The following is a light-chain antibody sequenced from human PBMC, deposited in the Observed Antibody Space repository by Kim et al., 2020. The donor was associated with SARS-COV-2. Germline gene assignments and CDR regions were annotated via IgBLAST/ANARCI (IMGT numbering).Light chain of an antibody. J-gene: IGKJ4*01. Sequence: ASVGDTVTIFCRASQNINTFLNWYQKKPGTAPKLLIYAAASLHRGVPPRFSGSGSGTEFTLTISDLQFEDFAVYYCQQSDRSPPSFGGGTKVDIK. CDR2: AAA. V-gene: IGKV1-39*01. CDR3: QQSDRSPPS. CDR1: QNINTF.